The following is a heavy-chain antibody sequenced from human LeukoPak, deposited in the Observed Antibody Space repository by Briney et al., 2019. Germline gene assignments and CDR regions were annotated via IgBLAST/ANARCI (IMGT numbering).Heavy chain of an antibody. CDR2: NSGDGGST. V-gene: IGHV3-43*02. CDR1: GFTVAVYA. CDR3: AAGLGPYMDV. D-gene: IGHD6-19*01. Sequence: GGSLRLSCAASGFTVAVYAVHWVRQAPGKGLEWVSLNSGDGGSTYYADSVKGRFTISRDNSKNSLYLQMNSLRTEDTALYYCAAGLGPYMDVWGKGTTVTVCS. J-gene: IGHJ6*03.